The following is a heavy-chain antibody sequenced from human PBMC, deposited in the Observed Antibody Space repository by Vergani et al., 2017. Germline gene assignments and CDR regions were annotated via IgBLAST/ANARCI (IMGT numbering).Heavy chain of an antibody. J-gene: IGHJ4*02. CDR3: AHKGKWYFDY. V-gene: IGHV2-5*02. CDR2: IYWDDDK. D-gene: IGHD2-8*01. CDR1: VFSLSTSGVV. Sequence: QITLKESGPTLVKPTQTLTLTCTFSVFSLSTSGVVVGWSRPPPGKSLDWLALIYWDDDKRYSPSLKSRLTITKDTSKNQVVLTMTNMDPVDTATYYCAHKGKWYFDYWGQGTLVTVSS.